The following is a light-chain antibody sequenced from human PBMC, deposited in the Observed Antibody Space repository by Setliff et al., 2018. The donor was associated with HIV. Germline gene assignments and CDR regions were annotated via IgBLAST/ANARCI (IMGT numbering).Light chain of an antibody. Sequence: QSVLTQPPSASGTPGQRVTISCSGSNSNIGINTVNWYQQLPGTAPKLLIYSNDQRPSGVPDRFSGSKSGTSASLAISGLQSEDEADYYCAPWDDSLNGVVFGGGTKGTVL. J-gene: IGLJ2*01. V-gene: IGLV1-44*01. CDR2: SND. CDR3: APWDDSLNGVV. CDR1: NSNIGINT.